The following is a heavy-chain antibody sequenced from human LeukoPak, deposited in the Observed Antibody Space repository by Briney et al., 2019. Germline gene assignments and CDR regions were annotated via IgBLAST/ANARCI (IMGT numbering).Heavy chain of an antibody. V-gene: IGHV1-46*01. J-gene: IGHJ5*02. CDR3: AREGQQLKHFDL. CDR1: GNTFIGYW. CDR2: IHPRGDAT. Sequence: ASVKVSCKASGNTFIGYWIHWVRQAPGQGLEWMGAIHPRGDATICAQKFQGRVTTTRDTSTSTVYIELSSLTSEDTAVYYCAREGQQLKHFDLWGQGTLVTVSS. D-gene: IGHD6-13*01.